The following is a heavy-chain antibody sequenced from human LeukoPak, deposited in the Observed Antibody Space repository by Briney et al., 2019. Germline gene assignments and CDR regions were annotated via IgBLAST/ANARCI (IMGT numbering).Heavy chain of an antibody. CDR1: GYTFTSYG. CDR2: ISAYNGNT. Sequence: GASVKVSCKASGYTFTSYGISWVRQPPGPGLEWMGCISAYNGNTNYAQKLQGRVTMTTDTSTSTAYMELRSLRSDDTAVYYCARWDYYYDSSGYSDYWGQGTLVTVSS. CDR3: ARWDYYYDSSGYSDY. J-gene: IGHJ4*02. D-gene: IGHD3-22*01. V-gene: IGHV1-18*01.